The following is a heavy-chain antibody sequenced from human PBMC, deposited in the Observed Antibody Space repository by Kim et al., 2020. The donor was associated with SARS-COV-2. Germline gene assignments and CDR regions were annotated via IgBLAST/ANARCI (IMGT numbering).Heavy chain of an antibody. D-gene: IGHD3-3*01. J-gene: IGHJ4*02. Sequence: GGSLRLSCAASGFTFSSYSMNWVRQAPGKGLEWVSSISSSSSYIYYADSVKGRFTISRDNAKNSLYLQMNSLRAEDTAVYYCARGDFWSGYFGAGYYFDYWGQGTLVTVSS. CDR3: ARGDFWSGYFGAGYYFDY. V-gene: IGHV3-21*01. CDR1: GFTFSSYS. CDR2: ISSSSSYI.